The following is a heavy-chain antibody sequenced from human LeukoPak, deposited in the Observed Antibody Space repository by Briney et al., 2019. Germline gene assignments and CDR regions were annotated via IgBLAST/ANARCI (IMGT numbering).Heavy chain of an antibody. J-gene: IGHJ4*02. CDR3: ASRGSSGLFDY. CDR1: GFTFSSYS. CDR2: ISSSSSYI. V-gene: IGHV3-21*01. Sequence: GGSLRLSCAASGFTFSSYSMNWVRQAPGKGLEWVSSISSSSSYIYYADSVKGRLTISRDNAKNSLYLQMNSLRAEDTAVYYCASRGSSGLFDYWGQGTLVTVSS. D-gene: IGHD6-19*01.